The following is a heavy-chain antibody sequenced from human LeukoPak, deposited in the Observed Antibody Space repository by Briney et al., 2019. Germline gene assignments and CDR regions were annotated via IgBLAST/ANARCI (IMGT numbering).Heavy chain of an antibody. J-gene: IGHJ4*02. Sequence: PGGSLRLSCAASGFTFSSYGMHWVRQAPGKGLEWVAVIWYDGSNKYYADSVKGRFTISRDNSKNTLYLQMHSLRAEDTALYYCANTYFWSSYYTPSLDYWGQGTLVTVSS. V-gene: IGHV3-33*06. CDR2: IWYDGSNK. D-gene: IGHD3-3*01. CDR1: GFTFSSYG. CDR3: ANTYFWSSYYTPSLDY.